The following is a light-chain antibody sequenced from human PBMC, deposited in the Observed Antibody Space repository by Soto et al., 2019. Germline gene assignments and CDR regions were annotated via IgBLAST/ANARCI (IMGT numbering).Light chain of an antibody. J-gene: IGKJ4*01. V-gene: IGKV3-15*01. CDR1: QSIRGS. CDR3: QQYNKWPLS. CDR2: DAS. Sequence: EIVMTQSPDTLSVSPGERATLSCRASQSIRGSLAWYQQKPGQAPRLLIYDASTGATGIPDRFSDRGSGTEFTLTISSLQSEDFAFYYCQQYNKWPLSFGGGTKGELK.